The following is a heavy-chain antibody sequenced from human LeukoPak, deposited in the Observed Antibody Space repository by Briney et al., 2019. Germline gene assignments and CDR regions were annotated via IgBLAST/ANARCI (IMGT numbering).Heavy chain of an antibody. V-gene: IGHV3-66*01. J-gene: IGHJ5*02. D-gene: IGHD4-17*01. CDR3: AREESGDYGEGNWFDP. CDR1: GFTVSDNY. CDR2: MHSGGDT. Sequence: GGSLRLSCAASGFTVSDNYMSWVRQAPGKGLEWVSLMHSGGDTYYADSVKGRFTISRDISKNTLYLQMNSLRAEDTAVYYCAREESGDYGEGNWFDPWGQGTLVTVSS.